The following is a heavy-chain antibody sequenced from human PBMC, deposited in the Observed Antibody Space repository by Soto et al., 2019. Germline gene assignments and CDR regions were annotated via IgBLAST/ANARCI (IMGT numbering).Heavy chain of an antibody. V-gene: IGHV4-31*03. CDR3: ARVPFSLGYYDSSGYPLGFDY. D-gene: IGHD3-22*01. Sequence: SETLSLTCTVSGGSISSGGYYWSWIRQHPGKGLEWIGYIYYSGSTYYNPSLKSRVTISVDTSKNQFSLKLSSVTAADTAVYYCARVPFSLGYYDSSGYPLGFDYWGQGTLVTVSS. CDR1: GGSISSGGYY. J-gene: IGHJ4*02. CDR2: IYYSGST.